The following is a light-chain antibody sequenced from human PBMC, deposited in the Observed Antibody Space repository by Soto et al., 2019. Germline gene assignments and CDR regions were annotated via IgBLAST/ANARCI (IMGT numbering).Light chain of an antibody. V-gene: IGKV3-20*01. Sequence: EIVLTQSPGTLSLSPGERATLSYRASQSVSRSYLAWYQQKPGQAPRLLIYAASSRATGIPDRFSGSGSGTDFTLTISSLQPEDFATYYCQQSYSTPWTFGQGTKVDIK. CDR3: QQSYSTPWT. J-gene: IGKJ1*01. CDR2: AAS. CDR1: QSVSRSY.